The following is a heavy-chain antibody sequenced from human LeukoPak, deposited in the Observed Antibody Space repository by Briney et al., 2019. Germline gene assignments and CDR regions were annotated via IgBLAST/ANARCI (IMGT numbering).Heavy chain of an antibody. Sequence: PGGSLRLSCAASGFTFNYYAMSCVRQPPGKGWEWVSGISDSGGSTYYRDSVKGRFTISRDNSKNTVYLQMNTVRAEDTAVYFCARDDSFIPFWGQGRRVPVS. J-gene: IGHJ4*02. CDR3: ARDDSFIPF. CDR2: ISDSGGST. CDR1: GFTFNYYA. V-gene: IGHV3-23*01. D-gene: IGHD5-18*01.